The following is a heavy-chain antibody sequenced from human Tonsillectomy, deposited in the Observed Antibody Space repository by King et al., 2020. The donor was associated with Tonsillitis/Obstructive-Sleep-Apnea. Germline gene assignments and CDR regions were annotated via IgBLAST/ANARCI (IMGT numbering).Heavy chain of an antibody. CDR1: GFTFSKAW. D-gene: IGHD6-6*01. J-gene: IGHJ6*03. V-gene: IGHV3-15*01. CDR3: TTDRIKALVLGYYHYMDV. CDR2: IKSKTDGGTT. Sequence: VQLVESGGGLVKPGGSLRLSCAASGFTFSKAWMSWVRQAPGKGLEWVGRIKSKTDGGTTDYAAPVKGRFTISRDDSKNTLYLQMNSLKTEDTAVYYCTTDRIKALVLGYYHYMDVWGKGTTVTVSS.